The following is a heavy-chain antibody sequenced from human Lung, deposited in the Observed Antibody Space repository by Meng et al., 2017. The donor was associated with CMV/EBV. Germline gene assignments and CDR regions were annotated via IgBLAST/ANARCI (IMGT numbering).Heavy chain of an antibody. CDR2: INPDGSTK. CDR1: GITFGSSW. Sequence: SCGASGITFGSSWMTWVRQSPGKGLEWMANINPDGSTKNYVDSVKGRFTISRDNARSSLYLQMNSLRVEDTAIYYCTKDVAYNRFDPWGQGTLVTVSS. CDR3: TKDVAYNRFDP. J-gene: IGHJ5*02. V-gene: IGHV3-7*01. D-gene: IGHD2-21*01.